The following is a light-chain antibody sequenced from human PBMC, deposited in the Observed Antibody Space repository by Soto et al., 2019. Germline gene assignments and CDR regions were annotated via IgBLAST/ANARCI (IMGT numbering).Light chain of an antibody. CDR3: QLRGTWPPYI. Sequence: EIVLTQSPATLSLSPGERATLSCRASESVNNYLAWYQQKPGQAPRLLIYETSNSATGIPARFGGSGSGTDFTLTISSLEPEDFAVYYCQLRGTWPPYIFGQGTRLEIK. CDR1: ESVNNY. V-gene: IGKV3-11*01. CDR2: ETS. J-gene: IGKJ2*01.